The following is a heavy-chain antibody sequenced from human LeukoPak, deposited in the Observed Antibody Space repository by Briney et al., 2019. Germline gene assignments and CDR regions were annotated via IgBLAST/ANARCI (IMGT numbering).Heavy chain of an antibody. Sequence: GGSLRLSCVASGFTFSSHWMQWVRQAPGKGLVRVSRIYSDGRITNYADAVKGRFTISRDNAKNTLYLQMNSLRGEDTAVYYCARDLYTYYFDYWGQGTLVTVSS. D-gene: IGHD1-14*01. CDR1: GFTFSSHW. J-gene: IGHJ4*02. V-gene: IGHV3-74*01. CDR3: ARDLYTYYFDY. CDR2: IYSDGRIT.